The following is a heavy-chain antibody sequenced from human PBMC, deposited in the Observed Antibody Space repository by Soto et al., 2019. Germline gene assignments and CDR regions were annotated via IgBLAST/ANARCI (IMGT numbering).Heavy chain of an antibody. CDR3: AWSRRREDSRYDPFDY. CDR1: GYTFTSYY. D-gene: IGHD5-12*01. V-gene: IGHV1-46*03. J-gene: IGHJ4*02. Sequence: ASVKVSCKASGYTFTSYYMHWVRQAPGQGLEWMGIINPSGGSTSYAQKFQGRVTMTRDTSTSTVYMELSSLRSEDTAVYYCAWSRRREDSRYDPFDYWGQGTLVTVSS. CDR2: INPSGGST.